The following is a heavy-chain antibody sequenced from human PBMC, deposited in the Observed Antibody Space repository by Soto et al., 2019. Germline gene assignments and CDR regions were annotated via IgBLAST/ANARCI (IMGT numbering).Heavy chain of an antibody. J-gene: IGHJ6*01. V-gene: IGHV4-59*01. CDR3: ARDCEDYEIVTGYPRRAMVV. CDR1: GGTISSYY. CDR2: IYYSGST. Sequence: PSETLSLTCTVSGGTISSYYWSWIRQPPGKGLEWIGYIYYSGSTNYNPSLKSRVTISVDTSKNQFSLKLSSVTAADTAVYYCARDCEDYEIVTGYPRRAMVVWGQETSVTVS. D-gene: IGHD3-9*01.